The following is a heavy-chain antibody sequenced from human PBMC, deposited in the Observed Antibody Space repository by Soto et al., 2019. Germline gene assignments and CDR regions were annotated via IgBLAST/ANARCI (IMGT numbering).Heavy chain of an antibody. CDR3: AGGSYYYDSSGYYLGTFDY. V-gene: IGHV2-70*11. Sequence: SGPTLVNPTQTLTLTCTFSGFSLSTSGMCVSWIRQPPGKALEWLARIDWDDDKYYSTSLKTRLTISKDTSKNQVVLTMTNMDPVDTATYYCAGGSYYYDSSGYYLGTFDYWGQGTLVTVSS. CDR2: IDWDDDK. D-gene: IGHD3-22*01. CDR1: GFSLSTSGMC. J-gene: IGHJ4*02.